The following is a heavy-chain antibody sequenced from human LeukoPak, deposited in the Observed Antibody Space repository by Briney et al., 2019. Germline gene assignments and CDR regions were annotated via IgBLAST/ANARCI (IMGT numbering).Heavy chain of an antibody. CDR2: ISGSGNNA. D-gene: IGHD6-19*01. CDR3: AEGNQWLVHQNWFDP. Sequence: GGSLRLSCAASGFTFNTYAMTWVRQAPGQGLEWVSAISGSGNNAYYADSVKGRFTVSRDNSQNTVYLQMNSLRAEGTAVYFCAEGNQWLVHQNWFDPWGQGTQVTVSS. J-gene: IGHJ5*02. CDR1: GFTFNTYA. V-gene: IGHV3-23*01.